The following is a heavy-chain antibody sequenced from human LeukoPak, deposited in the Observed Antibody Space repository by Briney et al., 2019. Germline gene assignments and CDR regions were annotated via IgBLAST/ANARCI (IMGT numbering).Heavy chain of an antibody. Sequence: GGSLRLSCAASGFTFSSYAMHWVRQAPGKGLEWVAVISYDGSNKYYADSVKGRFTISRDNSKNTLYLQMNSLRAEDTAVYYCAREGGYEFDFWGQGTLVTVSS. CDR1: GFTFSSYA. D-gene: IGHD5-12*01. V-gene: IGHV3-30-3*01. CDR2: ISYDGSNK. CDR3: AREGGYEFDF. J-gene: IGHJ4*02.